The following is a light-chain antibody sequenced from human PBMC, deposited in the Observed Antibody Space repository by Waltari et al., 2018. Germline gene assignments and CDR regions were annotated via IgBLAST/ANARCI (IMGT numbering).Light chain of an antibody. V-gene: IGKV3-20*01. CDR2: GAS. Sequence: EIVLTPSPGTLSLSQGERATLSCRASQSISSGKLAWYQQKPGQAPRLLIYGASSRASGIPDKFRGSGSGTDFTLTISGLEPEDFAVYYCQQFGSSPLITFGQGTRLEIK. J-gene: IGKJ5*01. CDR3: QQFGSSPLIT. CDR1: QSISSGK.